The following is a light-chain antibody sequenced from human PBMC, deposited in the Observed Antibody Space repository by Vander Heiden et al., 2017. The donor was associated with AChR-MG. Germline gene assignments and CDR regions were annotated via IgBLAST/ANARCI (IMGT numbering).Light chain of an antibody. CDR1: SRDVGDHKY. CDR3: SSYTGSTYRVV. V-gene: IGLV2-14*03. Sequence: QSALTPPASVSGSPGQSITISCTGISRDVGDHKYVSRYQQFPGKAPKFMIYDVSNRPAGVSDRFSGSESANTAYLTISGLQAEDEADYFCSSYTGSTYRVVFGGGTRLTVL. J-gene: IGLJ2*01. CDR2: DVS.